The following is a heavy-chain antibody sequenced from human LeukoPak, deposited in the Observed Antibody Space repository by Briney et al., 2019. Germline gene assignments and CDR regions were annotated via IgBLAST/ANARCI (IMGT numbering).Heavy chain of an antibody. J-gene: IGHJ4*02. D-gene: IGHD3-9*01. CDR2: MNPNTANT. Sequence: GASVKVSCKASGYTFTNYDINWERQATGQGLGWMGWMNPNTANTGYAQKFQGRVTMTRNTSISTAYMELSSLTSEHTAVYYCARRPSKYYDILTGHYRSEFDHWGQGTLVTVSS. V-gene: IGHV1-8*01. CDR3: ARRPSKYYDILTGHYRSEFDH. CDR1: GYTFTNYD.